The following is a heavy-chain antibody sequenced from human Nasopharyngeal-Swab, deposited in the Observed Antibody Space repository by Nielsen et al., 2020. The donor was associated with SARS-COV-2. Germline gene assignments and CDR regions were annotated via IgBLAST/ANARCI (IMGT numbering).Heavy chain of an antibody. CDR1: GYTFNTYG. J-gene: IGHJ4*02. CDR2: ISPNSGDT. D-gene: IGHD1-7*01. CDR3: ARDGVTGTKRDY. V-gene: IGHV1-18*01. Sequence: ASVKVSCKASGYTFNTYGITWVRQAPGQGLEWMGWISPNSGDTNYAQKFQGRVTMTRDTSISTAYMELRSLRSYDTAVYYCARDGVTGTKRDYWGQGTLVTVSS.